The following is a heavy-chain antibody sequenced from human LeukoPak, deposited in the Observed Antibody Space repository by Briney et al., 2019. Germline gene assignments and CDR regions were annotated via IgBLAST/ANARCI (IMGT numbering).Heavy chain of an antibody. J-gene: IGHJ4*02. Sequence: GESLKISCQGSGYTFNSNWLGWVRQMPGKGLEWMGIIYPGDSDTRYSPSFQGQVTISVDKSIRTAYLQWSSLKASDSAMYYCAKGDGYNTFDSWGQGTLVTVSS. CDR2: IYPGDSDT. CDR3: AKGDGYNTFDS. CDR1: GYTFNSNW. V-gene: IGHV5-51*01. D-gene: IGHD5-24*01.